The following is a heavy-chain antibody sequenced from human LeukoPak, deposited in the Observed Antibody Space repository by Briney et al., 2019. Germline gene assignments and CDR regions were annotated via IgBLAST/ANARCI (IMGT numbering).Heavy chain of an antibody. V-gene: IGHV3-23*01. D-gene: IGHD3-22*01. Sequence: RAGGSLRLSCSASGFAFSRFAMTWVRHLPGKGLDWVSTISGNGHQTYYGDSVKGRSSVSRDNSKNILYLQMDSLRADDSALYYCAKDANYYDSSGFFIPFDYWGQGTLVTVSS. CDR3: AKDANYYDSSGFFIPFDY. CDR1: GFAFSRFA. J-gene: IGHJ4*02. CDR2: ISGNGHQT.